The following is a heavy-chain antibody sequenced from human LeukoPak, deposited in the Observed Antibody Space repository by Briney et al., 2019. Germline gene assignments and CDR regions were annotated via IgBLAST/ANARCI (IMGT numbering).Heavy chain of an antibody. V-gene: IGHV1-18*04. Sequence: GASVKVSCKASGYTFTSYGISWVRQAPGQGLEWMGWISAYNGNTNYAQKLQGRVTMTTDTSTSTAYMELRSLRSDDTAVYYCARDEVRGVPYYYYGMDVWANGTTVTVSS. CDR2: ISAYNGNT. D-gene: IGHD3-10*01. J-gene: IGHJ6*04. CDR3: ARDEVRGVPYYYYGMDV. CDR1: GYTFTSYG.